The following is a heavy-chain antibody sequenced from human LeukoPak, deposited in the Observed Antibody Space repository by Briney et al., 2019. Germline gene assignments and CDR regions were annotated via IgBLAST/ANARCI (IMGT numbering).Heavy chain of an antibody. V-gene: IGHV1-69*05. CDR3: ARGGSSDVTLGDYFDY. Sequence: SVKVSCKASGGTFSSYAISWVRQAPGQGLEWMGRIIPIFGTANYAQKFQGRVTITTDESTSTAYMELSSLRSEDTAVHYCARGGSSDVTLGDYFDYWGQGTLVTVSS. J-gene: IGHJ4*02. CDR2: IIPIFGTA. CDR1: GGTFSSYA. D-gene: IGHD2-15*01.